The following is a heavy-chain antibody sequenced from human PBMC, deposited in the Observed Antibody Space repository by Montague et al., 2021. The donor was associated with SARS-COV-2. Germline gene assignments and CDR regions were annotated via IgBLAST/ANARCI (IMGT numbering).Heavy chain of an antibody. CDR1: GGSLSGYY. V-gene: IGHV4-34*01. Sequence: SETLSLTCAVYGGSLSGYYWTWIRQSPRKGLEWIGEINHSGSTNYNPSLKSRVTISVDTSKNQFSLKPSSVTAADTAVYYCACGEITTRGLIYYYGMDVWGQGTTVTASS. D-gene: IGHD4-11*01. CDR3: ACGEITTRGLIYYYGMDV. J-gene: IGHJ6*02. CDR2: INHSGST.